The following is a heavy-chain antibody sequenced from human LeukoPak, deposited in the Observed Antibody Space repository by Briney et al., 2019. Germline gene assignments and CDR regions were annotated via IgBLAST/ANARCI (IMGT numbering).Heavy chain of an antibody. J-gene: IGHJ4*02. V-gene: IGHV3-30*02. CDR3: AKGAYYGD. D-gene: IGHD3-3*01. Sequence: GGSLRLSCAASGFTFSSYDMYWVRQAPGKGLDWVAFVRYDGSQKYYADSVKGRFTISRDNSKNTLYLQMNSLRAEDTAVYYCAKGAYYGDWGQGTLVTVSS. CDR1: GFTFSSYD. CDR2: VRYDGSQK.